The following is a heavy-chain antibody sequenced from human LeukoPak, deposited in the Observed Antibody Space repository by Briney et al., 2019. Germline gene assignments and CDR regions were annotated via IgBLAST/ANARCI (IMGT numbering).Heavy chain of an antibody. J-gene: IGHJ4*02. CDR3: ARGGGFDY. V-gene: IGHV4-34*01. CDR1: GGSFSGYY. D-gene: IGHD3-16*01. CDR2: INHSGST. Sequence: SETLSLTCAVYGGSFSGYYWSWIRQPPGKGLEWIGEINHSGSTNYNPSLKSRVTISVDTSKNQFSLRLSSVTAADTAVYYCARGGGFDYWGQGTLVTVSS.